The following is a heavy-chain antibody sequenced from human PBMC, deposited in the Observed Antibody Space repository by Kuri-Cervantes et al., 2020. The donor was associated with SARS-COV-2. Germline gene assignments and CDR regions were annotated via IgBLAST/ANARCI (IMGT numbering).Heavy chain of an antibody. CDR3: ARSRIAVADWYFDL. CDR2: IYTSGST. D-gene: IGHD6-19*01. V-gene: IGHV4-4*07. Sequence: SETLSLTCTVSGGSISSYYWSWIRQPAGKGLEWIGRIYTSGSTNYNPSLKSRVTMSVDTSKNQFSLKLSSVTAADTAVYYCARSRIAVADWYFDLWGLGTLVTVSS. CDR1: GGSISSYY. J-gene: IGHJ2*01.